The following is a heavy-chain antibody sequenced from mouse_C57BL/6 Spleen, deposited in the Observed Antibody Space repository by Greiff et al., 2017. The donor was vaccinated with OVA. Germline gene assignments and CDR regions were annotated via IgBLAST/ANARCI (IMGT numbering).Heavy chain of an antibody. V-gene: IGHV14-3*01. J-gene: IGHJ4*01. D-gene: IGHD1-1*01. CDR2: IDPANGNT. Sequence: VQLQQSVAELVRPGASVKLSCTASGFNIKNPYMHWVKQRPEQGLEWIGRIDPANGNTKYAPKFQGKATITADTSSNTAYLQLSSLTSEDTAIYYCAQITHAMDYWGQGTSVTVSS. CDR1: GFNIKNPY. CDR3: AQITHAMDY.